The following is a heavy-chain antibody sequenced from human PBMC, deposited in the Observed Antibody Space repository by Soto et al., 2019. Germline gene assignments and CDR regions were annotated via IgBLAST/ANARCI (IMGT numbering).Heavy chain of an antibody. CDR3: AKDGDYWGRYCDSTTCSHFAK. J-gene: IGHJ4*02. Sequence: VQLVESGGAVVQPGASLRLSCAASGFKFGDFTMHWVRQAPGEGLEWISFITYNGGSTYYADSVKGRFTISRDNKKNSLSLQMNSLTTEDTAVYYCAKDGDYWGRYCDSTTCSHFAKWGQGTRVTVSS. D-gene: IGHD2-2*01. V-gene: IGHV3-43*01. CDR2: ITYNGGST. CDR1: GFKFGDFT.